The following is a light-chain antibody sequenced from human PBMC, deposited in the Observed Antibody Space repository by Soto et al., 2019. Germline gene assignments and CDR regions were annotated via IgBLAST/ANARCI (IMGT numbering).Light chain of an antibody. CDR3: QQYYSSYT. CDR1: QSVNSN. V-gene: IGKV3-15*01. J-gene: IGKJ2*01. CDR2: GAS. Sequence: EIVMTQSPATLSVSPEERVTLSCRASQSVNSNLAWYQQKPGQAPRLLIYGASTRATGIPARFSGSGSGTDFTLTISSLQPEDFSFYYCQQYYSSYTFGQGTNLEIK.